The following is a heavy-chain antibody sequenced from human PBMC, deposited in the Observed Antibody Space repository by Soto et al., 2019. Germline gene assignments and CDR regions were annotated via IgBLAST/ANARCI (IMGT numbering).Heavy chain of an antibody. CDR2: IYSRPNYI. CDR1: GFTLNNYR. Sequence: EVQLLQSGGGPVRSGGSLRLSCVASGFTLNNYRMTWVRQGPGKGLEWVASIYSRPNYIHYTESVKGRFIISRDNAKNSVYLQRNSLRVEDAAVYYCGREKEDEGSSSLRVYYGVDVWGQGTTVTVSS. J-gene: IGHJ6*02. D-gene: IGHD6-6*01. CDR3: GREKEDEGSSSLRVYYGVDV. V-gene: IGHV3-21*06.